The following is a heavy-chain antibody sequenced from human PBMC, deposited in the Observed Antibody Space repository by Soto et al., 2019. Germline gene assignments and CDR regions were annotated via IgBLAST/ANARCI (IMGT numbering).Heavy chain of an antibody. CDR3: ARGGSAAAPGNYYYGMDV. D-gene: IGHD6-13*01. CDR1: GGTFSSYA. J-gene: IGHJ6*02. CDR2: IIPIFGTA. Sequence: ASVKVSCKASGGTFSSYAISWVRQAPGQGLEWMGGIIPIFGTANYAQKFQGRVTITADESTSTAYMELSSLRSEDTAVYYCARGGSAAAPGNYYYGMDVWGQGTTVTVSS. V-gene: IGHV1-69*13.